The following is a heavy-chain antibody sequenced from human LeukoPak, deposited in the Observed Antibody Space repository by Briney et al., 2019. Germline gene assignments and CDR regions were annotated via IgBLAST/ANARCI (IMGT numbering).Heavy chain of an antibody. D-gene: IGHD6-19*01. CDR1: GYSISSGYY. J-gene: IGHJ3*02. V-gene: IGHV4-38-2*02. CDR2: IYHSGST. Sequence: SETLSLTCTVSGYSISSGYYWGWIRLPPGKGLEWIGSIYHSGSTYYNPSLKSRVTISVDTSKNQFSLKLSSVTAADTAVYFCARWTAGRQKGAFDIWGQGTMVTVSS. CDR3: ARWTAGRQKGAFDI.